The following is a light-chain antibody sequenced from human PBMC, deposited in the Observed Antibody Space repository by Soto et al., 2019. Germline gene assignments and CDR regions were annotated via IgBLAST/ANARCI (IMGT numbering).Light chain of an antibody. CDR1: QSVSTSY. V-gene: IGKV3-20*01. J-gene: IGKJ1*01. CDR3: HQYGGSPRT. CDR2: GAS. Sequence: EIVLTQSPGTLSLSPGEGATLSCRASQSVSTSYLAWYQQKRGQAPRLLIHGASSRATGVPDRFSGSGSGTEFTLTISRLEPEDFAVYYCHQYGGSPRTFGQGTEVEIK.